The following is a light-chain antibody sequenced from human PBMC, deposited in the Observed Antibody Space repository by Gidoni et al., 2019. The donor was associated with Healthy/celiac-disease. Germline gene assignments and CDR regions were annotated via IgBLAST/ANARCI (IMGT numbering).Light chain of an antibody. CDR1: QSLLHSNGYNY. Sequence: DIEMTQSPLSLPVTPGEPASISCRSSQSLLHSNGYNYLDWYLQKPGQSPQLLIYLGSNRASGVPDRFSGSGSGTDFTLKISRVEAEDVGVYYCMQALHLFTFGPGTKVDIK. CDR2: LGS. J-gene: IGKJ3*01. V-gene: IGKV2-28*01. CDR3: MQALHLFT.